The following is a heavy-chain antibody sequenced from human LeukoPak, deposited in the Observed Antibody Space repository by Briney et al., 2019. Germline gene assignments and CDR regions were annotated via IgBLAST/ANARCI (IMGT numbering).Heavy chain of an antibody. Sequence: GGPLRLSCAASGFTFSTYWMNWVRQAPGKGLEWVANIKQDGSEKYYVDSVKGRFTISRDNAKNSLYLQMNSLRAEDTAVYYCASPPPYSSSWYGRAFDIWGQGTMVTVSS. J-gene: IGHJ3*02. CDR2: IKQDGSEK. D-gene: IGHD6-13*01. V-gene: IGHV3-7*03. CDR1: GFTFSTYW. CDR3: ASPPPYSSSWYGRAFDI.